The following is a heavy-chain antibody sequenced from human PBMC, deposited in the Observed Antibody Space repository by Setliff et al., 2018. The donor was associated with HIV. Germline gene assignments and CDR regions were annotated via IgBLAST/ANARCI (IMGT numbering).Heavy chain of an antibody. J-gene: IGHJ4*02. V-gene: IGHV7-4-1*02. CDR3: ARVGSYWSTFDY. CDR1: GYMFSLYG. CDR2: INTETGTP. D-gene: IGHD1-26*01. Sequence: ASVKVSCKTSGYMFSLYGIHWLRQAPGQNLEWMGWINTETGTPTYAPGFTGRSVLSLDTSVSAAYLEISTLKTEDTAIYYCARVGSYWSTFDYWGQGALVTVSS.